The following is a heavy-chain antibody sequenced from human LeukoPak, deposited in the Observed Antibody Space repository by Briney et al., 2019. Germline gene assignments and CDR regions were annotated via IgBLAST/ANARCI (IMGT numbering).Heavy chain of an antibody. CDR2: ISSSSSTI. CDR1: GFTFSSYS. D-gene: IGHD6-13*01. V-gene: IGHV3-48*04. J-gene: IGHJ4*02. Sequence: PGGSLRLSCAASGFTFSSYSMNWVRQAPGKGLEWVSYISSSSSTIYYADSVKGRFTISRDNAKNSLYLQMNSLRAEDTAVYYCARVVAAAGLDYWGQGTLVTVSS. CDR3: ARVVAAAGLDY.